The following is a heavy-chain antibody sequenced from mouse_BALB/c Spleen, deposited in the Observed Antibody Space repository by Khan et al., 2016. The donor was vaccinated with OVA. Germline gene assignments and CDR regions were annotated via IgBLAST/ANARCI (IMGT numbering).Heavy chain of an antibody. D-gene: IGHD2-4*01. J-gene: IGHJ4*01. V-gene: IGHV2-6-7*01. CDR3: AREIYYDYAYYYAMDY. CDR2: IWGDGST. Sequence: QVQLKQSGPGLVAPSQSLSITCTVSGISLTGYGVNWVRQPPGKGLEWLGMIWGDGSTDYNSALKSRMSISKDNTKSQVFLKMNSLHTDDTARYYCAREIYYDYAYYYAMDYWGQGTSVTVSS. CDR1: GISLTGYG.